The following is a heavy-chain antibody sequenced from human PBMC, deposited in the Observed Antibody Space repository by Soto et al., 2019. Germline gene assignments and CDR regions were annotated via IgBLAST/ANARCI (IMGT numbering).Heavy chain of an antibody. CDR3: AKGGTRGNHYYGSGYVYWTDS. D-gene: IGHD3-10*01. CDR2: ISPSGVTT. V-gene: IGHV3-23*01. Sequence: EVQLLESGGGLVQPGGSLRLSCAVSGFTFSNYAMSWVRQAPGKGLEWVSVISPSGVTTYYADSVKGRFTISRDNSRNTLYLQLNSLRADDTAVYYCAKGGTRGNHYYGSGYVYWTDSCGQGTLVTVSS. CDR1: GFTFSNYA. J-gene: IGHJ5*01.